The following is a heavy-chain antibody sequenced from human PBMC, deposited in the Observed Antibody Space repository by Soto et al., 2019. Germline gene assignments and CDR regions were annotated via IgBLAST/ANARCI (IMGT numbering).Heavy chain of an antibody. D-gene: IGHD6-13*01. CDR1: GFTFSSYG. Sequence: QVQLVESGGGVVQPGRSLRLSCAASGFTFSSYGMHWVRQAPGKGLEWVAVISYDGSNKYYADSVKGRFTISRDNSKNTLYLQMNSLRAEDTAVYYCAKGKAAAGTLDYWGQGTLVTVSS. CDR3: AKGKAAAGTLDY. V-gene: IGHV3-30*18. CDR2: ISYDGSNK. J-gene: IGHJ4*02.